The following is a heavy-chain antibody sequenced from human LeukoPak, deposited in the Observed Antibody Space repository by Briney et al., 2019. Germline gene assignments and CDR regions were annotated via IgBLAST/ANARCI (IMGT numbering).Heavy chain of an antibody. D-gene: IGHD3-3*02. J-gene: IGHJ3*02. CDR2: ISSSSSYI. V-gene: IGHV3-21*01. CDR1: GFTFSNYA. Sequence: GGSLRLSCAASGFTFSNYAMNWVRQAPGKGLQWVSSISSSSSYIYYADPVKGRFTISRDNAKNSLYLQMNSLRAEDTAVYYCAKPFSSGAFDIWGQGTMVTVSS. CDR3: AKPFSSGAFDI.